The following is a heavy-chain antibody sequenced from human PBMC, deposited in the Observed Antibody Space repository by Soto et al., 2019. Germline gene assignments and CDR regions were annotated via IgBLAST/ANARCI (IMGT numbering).Heavy chain of an antibody. J-gene: IGHJ4*02. CDR1: GYTFSSYD. Sequence: ASVKVSCKASGYTFSSYDINWVRQATGQGLEWMGWMNPNSGNTGYAQKFQGRVTMTRDTSMNTAYMELSSLRSDDTAVYYCARDAAVGLLAYSGQGSLEIVSA. CDR2: MNPNSGNT. V-gene: IGHV1-8*01. CDR3: ARDAAVGLLAY. D-gene: IGHD1-7*01.